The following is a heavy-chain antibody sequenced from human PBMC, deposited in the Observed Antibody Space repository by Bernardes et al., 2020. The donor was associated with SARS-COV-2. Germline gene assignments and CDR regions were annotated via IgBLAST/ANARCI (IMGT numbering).Heavy chain of an antibody. J-gene: IGHJ6*02. Sequence: ASVKVSCKASGYTFSSYDINWVRQATGQGLAGMGWLTLYSCNTGYAQKFQGRVTMTSNTSISTAYMELSILRPDETAVYYCARGRGNSSGWYYYGLDVWGQGITVTVSS. CDR2: LTLYSCNT. CDR1: GYTFSSYD. CDR3: ARGRGNSSGWYYYGLDV. D-gene: IGHD6-19*01. V-gene: IGHV1-8*02.